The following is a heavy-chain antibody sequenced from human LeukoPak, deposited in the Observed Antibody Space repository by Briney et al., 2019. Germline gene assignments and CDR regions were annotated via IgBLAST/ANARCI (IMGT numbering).Heavy chain of an antibody. CDR1: GYSISSGYY. CDR3: AREGDTAMVPDY. J-gene: IGHJ4*02. V-gene: IGHV4-38-2*02. D-gene: IGHD5-18*01. CDR2: IYHSGST. Sequence: SETLSLTCTVSGYSISSGYYWGWIRQPPRKGLEWIGSIYHSGSTYYNPSLKSRVTISVDTSKNQFSLKLSSVTAADTAVYYCAREGDTAMVPDYWGQGTLVTVSS.